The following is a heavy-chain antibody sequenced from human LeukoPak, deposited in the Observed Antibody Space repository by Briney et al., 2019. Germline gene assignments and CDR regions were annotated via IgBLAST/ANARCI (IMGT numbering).Heavy chain of an antibody. CDR3: VKDGPLGSDF. CDR1: GASISTYY. V-gene: IGHV4-4*07. J-gene: IGHJ4*02. D-gene: IGHD2-15*01. CDR2: IYASGNT. Sequence: PSETLSLTCPISGASISTYYLSWIRQPAGKGLEWIGRIYASGNTYKNPSLESRVTMSVDTSNNQFTLNLTSVTGADTAMYYCVKDGPLGSDFWGQGTQVTVSS.